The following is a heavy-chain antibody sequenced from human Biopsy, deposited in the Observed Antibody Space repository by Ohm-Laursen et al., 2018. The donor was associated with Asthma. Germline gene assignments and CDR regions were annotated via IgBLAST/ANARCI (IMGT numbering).Heavy chain of an antibody. D-gene: IGHD4-11*01. CDR3: ASSGGNYGFYGMDV. CDR2: IIPIFDTP. J-gene: IGHJ6*02. CDR1: GGTFNNYA. Sequence: GASVKVSCKPSGGTFNNYAINWVRQAPGQGLEWMGGIIPIFDTPNSAQKFQGRVTITADESTSTGYMELSSLRSEDTAVYYCASSGGNYGFYGMDVWGQETTVTVSS. V-gene: IGHV1-69*13.